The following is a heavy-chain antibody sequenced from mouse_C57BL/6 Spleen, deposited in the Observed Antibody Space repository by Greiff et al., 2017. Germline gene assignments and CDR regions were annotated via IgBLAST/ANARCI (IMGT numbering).Heavy chain of an antibody. CDR3: ARSGYYVGDY. J-gene: IGHJ4*01. V-gene: IGHV5-17*01. CDR1: GFTFSDYG. CDR2: ISSGSSTI. D-gene: IGHD2-3*01. Sequence: EVKVEESGGGLVKPGGSLKLSCAASGFTFSDYGMHWVRQAPEKGLEWVAYISSGSSTIYYADTVKGRFTISRDNAKNTLFLQMTSLRSEDTAMYYCARSGYYVGDYWGQGTSVTGSS.